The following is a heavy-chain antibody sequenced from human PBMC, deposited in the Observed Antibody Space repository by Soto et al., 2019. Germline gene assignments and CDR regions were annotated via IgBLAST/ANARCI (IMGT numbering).Heavy chain of an antibody. CDR2: INHLETT. CDR3: ARGGGSDSSES. J-gene: IGHJ5*01. V-gene: IGHV4-30-2*01. CDR1: GASITYGGYS. D-gene: IGHD1-26*01. Sequence: SETLSLTCTVSGASITYGGYSWSWILQTPGKGLEWIGYINHLETTFYNPSFESRLTLSIDRAKNQFSLNLNSMSAADRAVYFCARGGGSDSSESWGQEILVTGSS.